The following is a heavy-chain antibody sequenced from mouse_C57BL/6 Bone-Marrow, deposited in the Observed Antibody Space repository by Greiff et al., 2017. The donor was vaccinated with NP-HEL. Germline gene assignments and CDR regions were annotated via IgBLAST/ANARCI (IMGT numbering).Heavy chain of an antibody. CDR2: FHPYNDDT. CDR1: GYTFTTYP. J-gene: IGHJ3*01. V-gene: IGHV1-47*01. Sequence: VKLQESGAELVKPGASVKMSCKASGYTFTTYPIEWMKQNHGKSLEWIGNFHPYNDDTKYNEKFKGKATLTVEKSSSTVYLELSRLTSDDSAVYYGARGVYYYGSSPWFAYWGQGTLVTVSA. D-gene: IGHD1-1*01. CDR3: ARGVYYYGSSPWFAY.